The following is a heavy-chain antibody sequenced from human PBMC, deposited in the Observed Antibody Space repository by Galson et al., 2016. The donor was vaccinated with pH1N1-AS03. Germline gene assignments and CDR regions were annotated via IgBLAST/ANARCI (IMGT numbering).Heavy chain of an antibody. V-gene: IGHV3-30*02. D-gene: IGHD2-15*01. J-gene: IGHJ4*02. Sequence: LSCAASGFTFSSYGMHWVRQAPGKGLEWVAFLQYDESYRNYADPVKGRFTISRDISKSTLYLPMNSLRVDDTAVYFCVKEEGLGGQRDHWGQGTLVTVSS. CDR2: LQYDESYR. CDR1: GFTFSSYG. CDR3: VKEEGLGGQRDH.